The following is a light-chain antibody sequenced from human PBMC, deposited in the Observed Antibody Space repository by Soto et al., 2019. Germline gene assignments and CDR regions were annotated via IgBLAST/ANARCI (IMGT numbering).Light chain of an antibody. Sequence: EIVLTQSPLTLPVTPGEPASISFRSSQTLLYNNTYNYLDWYVQKPGQSPQLLIYFGSNRAPGVPDRFSGSGSGTDFTLKISRVEAEDVGVYYCMQRTHVPITFGQGTRLQI. J-gene: IGKJ5*01. V-gene: IGKV2-28*01. CDR2: FGS. CDR3: MQRTHVPIT. CDR1: QTLLYNNTYNY.